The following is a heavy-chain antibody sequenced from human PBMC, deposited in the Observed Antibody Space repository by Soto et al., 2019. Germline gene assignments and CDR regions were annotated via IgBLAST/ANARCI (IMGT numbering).Heavy chain of an antibody. V-gene: IGHV3-21*05. CDR3: ASGPGPTNYYDILTGPQGVFDY. D-gene: IGHD3-9*01. CDR1: GFTFSSYS. J-gene: IGHJ4*02. CDR2: IRGVSDVI. Sequence: GESLKISCVASGFTFSSYSMNWVRQVPGKGLEWVSYIRGVSDVIYYADSVKGRFTISRDISKNTLYLQMTSLRDEDTAVYFCASGPGPTNYYDILTGPQGVFDYWGQGTLVTVSS.